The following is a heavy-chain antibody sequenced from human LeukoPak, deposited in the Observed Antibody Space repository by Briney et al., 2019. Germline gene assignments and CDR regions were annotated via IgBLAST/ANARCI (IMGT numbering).Heavy chain of an antibody. CDR2: INHSGST. D-gene: IGHD3-10*01. Sequence: SETLSLTCAVYGGSFSGYYWSWIRQPPGKGLEWIGEINHSGSTNYNPSLKSRVTISVGTSTNQFSLKLSSVTAADTAVYYCARRLPLARFGGRCWFDPWGQGTLVTVSS. CDR1: GGSFSGYY. J-gene: IGHJ5*02. CDR3: ARRLPLARFGGRCWFDP. V-gene: IGHV4-34*01.